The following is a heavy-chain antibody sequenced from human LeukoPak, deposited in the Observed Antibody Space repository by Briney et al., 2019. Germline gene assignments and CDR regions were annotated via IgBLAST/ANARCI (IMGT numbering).Heavy chain of an antibody. J-gene: IGHJ3*02. V-gene: IGHV2-70*04. CDR2: IDWDDDK. CDR1: GFSLTTSGMR. CDR3: GVTGSFDAFDI. Sequence: KESGPALVKPTQTLTLTWTFSGFSLTTSGMRVSWIRQPPGKALEWLASIDWDDDKFYSTSLKTRRTISKDTSKIQVVLTMTNMDPVDTATYYCGVTGSFDAFDIWGQGTMVTVSS.